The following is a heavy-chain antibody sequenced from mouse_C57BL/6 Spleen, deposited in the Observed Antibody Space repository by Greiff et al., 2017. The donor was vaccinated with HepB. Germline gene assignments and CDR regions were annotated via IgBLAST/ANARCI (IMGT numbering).Heavy chain of an antibody. D-gene: IGHD1-1*01. Sequence: VQLQQSGPELVKPGASVKISCKASGYTFTDYYMNWVKQSHGKSLEWIGDINPNNGGTSYNQKFKGKATLTVDKSSSTAYMELRSLTSEDSAVYYCAREGYYGSFSPYYAMDDWGQGTSVTVAS. CDR1: GYTFTDYY. J-gene: IGHJ4*01. V-gene: IGHV1-26*01. CDR2: INPNNGGT. CDR3: AREGYYGSFSPYYAMDD.